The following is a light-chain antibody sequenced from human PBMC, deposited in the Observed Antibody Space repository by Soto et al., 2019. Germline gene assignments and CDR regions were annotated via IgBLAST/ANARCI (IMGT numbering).Light chain of an antibody. CDR2: GAS. V-gene: IGKV3-15*01. CDR1: QRVSSD. J-gene: IGKJ2*01. Sequence: EIVMTQSPATLSVSPEERVTISCRASQRVSSDLAWYQYKPGQAPRLLIYGASTRAPGTPARFSGSGSGTEFSLSISSLQSEDFAVYYCLQYIGWPPKQYTFGQGTKLEIK. CDR3: LQYIGWPPKQYT.